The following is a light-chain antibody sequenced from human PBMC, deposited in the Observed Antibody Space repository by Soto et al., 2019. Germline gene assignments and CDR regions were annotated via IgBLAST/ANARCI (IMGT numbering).Light chain of an antibody. J-gene: IGKJ2*01. V-gene: IGKV3-15*01. CDR1: QDVSDN. Sequence: EIVMTQSPATLSVSPGERVTLSCRASQDVSDNLAWYQQKPGQTPRLLIYGASTRATTIPARFSGSGSGTEFTLTISSQQSEDFAVYYCQQCNNWPYTFGQGTRLDI. CDR3: QQCNNWPYT. CDR2: GAS.